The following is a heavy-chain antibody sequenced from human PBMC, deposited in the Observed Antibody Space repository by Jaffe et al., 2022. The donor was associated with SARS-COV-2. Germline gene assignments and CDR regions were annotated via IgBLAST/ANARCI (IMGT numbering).Heavy chain of an antibody. CDR2: INLYSGYT. CDR3: VRGGRDVRHTSFDP. Sequence: QVQLVQSGAEVKKPGASVRVSCKSAGFTFTEYYIHWTQQAPGQGLEWMGWINLYSGYTNYAQKFQGRVTMTRDASINTAYLEVNGLRSDDSVVYYCVRGGRDVRHTSFDPWGQGTLVTVSS. V-gene: IGHV1-2*02. D-gene: IGHD2-21*01. CDR1: GFTFTEYY. J-gene: IGHJ5*02.